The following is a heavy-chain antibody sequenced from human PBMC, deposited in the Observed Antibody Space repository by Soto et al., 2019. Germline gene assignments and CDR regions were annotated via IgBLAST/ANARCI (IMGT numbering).Heavy chain of an antibody. CDR2: IFYSGST. J-gene: IGHJ5*01. CDR1: GGSISSYY. CDR3: ASMIGDPVLSFDS. V-gene: IGHV4-59*01. D-gene: IGHD3-10*02. Sequence: QVQLQESGPGLVKPSETLSLTCTVSGGSISSYYWSWIRQPPGKGLEWIGFIFYSGSTSYKPSLKRPVTLSIDTSEYQFSLKLNSVTAADTAVYYCASMIGDPVLSFDSWGQGTLVAVSS.